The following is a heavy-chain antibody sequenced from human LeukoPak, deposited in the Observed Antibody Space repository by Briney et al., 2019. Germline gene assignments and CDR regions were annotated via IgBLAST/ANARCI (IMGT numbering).Heavy chain of an antibody. Sequence: GGSLRLSCAASGFTFSSYSMNWVRQAPGKGLEWVSSISSSSDYIHYADSVKGRFTISRDNAKNSLYLQMNSLRAEDTAVYYCARDPGDSYGSSPLHGTDVWGQGTTVTVSS. CDR3: ARDPGDSYGSSPLHGTDV. CDR2: ISSSSDYI. V-gene: IGHV3-21*01. J-gene: IGHJ6*02. CDR1: GFTFSSYS. D-gene: IGHD5-18*01.